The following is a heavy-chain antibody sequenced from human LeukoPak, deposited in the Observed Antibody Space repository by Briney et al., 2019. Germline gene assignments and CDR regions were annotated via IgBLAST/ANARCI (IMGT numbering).Heavy chain of an antibody. CDR1: GFTFSSSA. CDR2: IRSKANSYAT. V-gene: IGHV3-73*01. Sequence: GGSLRLSCAASGFTFSSSAMDWVRQASGKGLEWVGRIRSKANSYATAYAASVKGRFTISRDDSKNTAYLQMNSLKTEDTAVYYCTRLTGGQWLTNDYYFYGMDAWGQGTTVTVSS. D-gene: IGHD6-19*01. J-gene: IGHJ6*02. CDR3: TRLTGGQWLTNDYYFYGMDA.